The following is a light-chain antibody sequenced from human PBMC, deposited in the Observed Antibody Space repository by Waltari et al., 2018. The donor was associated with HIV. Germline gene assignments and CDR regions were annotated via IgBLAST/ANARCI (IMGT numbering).Light chain of an antibody. CDR3: SSYTSSSPWV. J-gene: IGLJ1*01. V-gene: IGLV2-14*01. Sequence: QSALTQPASVSGSPGPSIPLSCTGTSRDVGGYNYVSWYQQHPGKAPKLMIYEVSNRPSGVSNRFSGSKSGNTASLTISGLQAEDEADYYCSSYTSSSPWVFGTGTKVTVL. CDR2: EVS. CDR1: SRDVGGYNY.